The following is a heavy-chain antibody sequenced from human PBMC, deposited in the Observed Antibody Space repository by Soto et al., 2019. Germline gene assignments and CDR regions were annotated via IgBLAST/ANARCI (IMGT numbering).Heavy chain of an antibody. CDR2: SSTYNGST. CDR3: ARDPGLTRTMGGAFFDY. V-gene: IGHV1-18*01. Sequence: GASVKVSCKASGYTFISYGISWARQAPGQGLEWMGWSSTYNGSTNYAQKFQGRVTMTTDTTTRAAYMELRSLRSDDTAVYYCARDPGLTRTMGGAFFDYWGHGTLVTVSS. CDR1: GYTFISYG. D-gene: IGHD1-7*01. J-gene: IGHJ4*01.